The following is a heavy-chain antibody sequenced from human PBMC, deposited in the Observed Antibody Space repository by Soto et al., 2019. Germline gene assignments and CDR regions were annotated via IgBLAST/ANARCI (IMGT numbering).Heavy chain of an antibody. CDR3: ASSYYGSGSYLYYYYYGMDV. Sequence: TSETLSLTCTVSGGSISSGDYYWSWIRQPPGKGLEWIGYIYYSGSTYYNPSLKSRVTISVDTSKNQFSLKLSSVTAADTAVYYCASSYYGSGSYLYYYYYGMDVWGQGTTVTVSS. CDR2: IYYSGST. CDR1: GGSISSGDYY. J-gene: IGHJ6*02. D-gene: IGHD3-10*01. V-gene: IGHV4-30-4*01.